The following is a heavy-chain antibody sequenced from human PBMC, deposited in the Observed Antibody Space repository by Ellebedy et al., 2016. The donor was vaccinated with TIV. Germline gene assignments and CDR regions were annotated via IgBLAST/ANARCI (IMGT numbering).Heavy chain of an antibody. J-gene: IGHJ4*02. Sequence: MPSETLSLTCTVSGGSISSYYWSWIRQPAGKGLEWIGRIYTSGSTNYNPSLKSRVTMSVDTSKNQFSLKLSSVTAADTAVYYCARDLGPLYYGSGSYFDYWGQGTLVTVSS. CDR2: IYTSGST. V-gene: IGHV4-4*07. CDR3: ARDLGPLYYGSGSYFDY. CDR1: GGSISSYY. D-gene: IGHD3-10*01.